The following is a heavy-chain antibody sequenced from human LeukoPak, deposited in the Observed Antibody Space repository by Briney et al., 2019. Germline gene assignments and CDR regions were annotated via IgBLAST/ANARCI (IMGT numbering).Heavy chain of an antibody. J-gene: IGHJ4*02. CDR2: IYYSGST. Sequence: SETLSLTCTVSGGSISSYYWSWIRQPPGKGLEWIGYIYYSGSTNYNPSLKSRVTISVDTSKNQFSLQLSSVTAADTAVYYCARGRWGSLKDVYWGQGSLVTVSS. CDR1: GGSISSYY. D-gene: IGHD6-13*01. V-gene: IGHV4-59*01. CDR3: ARGRWGSLKDVY.